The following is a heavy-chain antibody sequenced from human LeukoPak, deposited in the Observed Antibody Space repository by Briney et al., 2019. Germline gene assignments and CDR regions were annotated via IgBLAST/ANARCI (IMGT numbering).Heavy chain of an antibody. D-gene: IGHD3-10*01. CDR3: ARLITMVRGVIRGFDY. CDR2: IHPGDSNT. V-gene: IGHV5-51*01. Sequence: GESLKISCKGSGYSFTSYWIGWVRHMPGKGLEWMGIIHPGDSNTRYSPSFQGQVTISADKSISTAYLQWSSLKASDTAMYYCARLITMVRGVIRGFDYWGQGTLVTVSS. J-gene: IGHJ4*02. CDR1: GYSFTSYW.